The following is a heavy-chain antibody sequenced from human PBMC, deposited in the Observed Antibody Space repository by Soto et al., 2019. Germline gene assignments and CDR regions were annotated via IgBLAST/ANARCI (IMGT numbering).Heavy chain of an antibody. J-gene: IGHJ4*02. CDR3: AGPRPQRGSGFLFDC. V-gene: IGHV1-69*02. CDR2: IIPILGIA. CDR1: GGTFSSYT. Sequence: QVQLVQSGAEVKKPGSSVKVSCKASGGTFSSYTISWVRQAPGQGLEWMGRIIPILGIANYAQKFQGRVTITEDKSTRKAHMELRSLRSEDTAVYYCAGPRPQRGSGFLFDCGGQGTLGTVSS. D-gene: IGHD6-25*01.